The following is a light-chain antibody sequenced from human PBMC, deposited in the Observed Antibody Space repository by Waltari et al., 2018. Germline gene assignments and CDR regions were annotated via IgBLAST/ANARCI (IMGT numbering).Light chain of an antibody. CDR2: DAS. V-gene: IGKV1-33*01. CDR3: QRYDNLPVFA. CDR1: QPITNY. Sequence: DIQLTQSLSSLSTSVGARATTTCQASQPITNYLNWYQQKPGKAPELLIYDASKLQTGVPSRFSGSQSGTEFSFTIGSLQPEDVATYYCQRYDNLPVFAFGPGTKVNVK. J-gene: IGKJ3*01.